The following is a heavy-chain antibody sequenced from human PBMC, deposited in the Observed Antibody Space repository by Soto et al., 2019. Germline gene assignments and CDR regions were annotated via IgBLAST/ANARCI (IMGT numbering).Heavy chain of an antibody. V-gene: IGHV4-30-4*01. J-gene: IGHJ4*02. Sequence: TLSLTCTVSGGPISSGNYYWSWIRQPQGKGLEWIGFISYSGSTYYSTSLKSRVTISVDTSKSQFSLNLSFVTAADTAVYYCATMGTPATGLYFFDYWGQGSLVTVSS. CDR1: GGPISSGNYY. CDR3: ATMGTPATGLYFFDY. CDR2: ISYSGST. D-gene: IGHD2-15*01.